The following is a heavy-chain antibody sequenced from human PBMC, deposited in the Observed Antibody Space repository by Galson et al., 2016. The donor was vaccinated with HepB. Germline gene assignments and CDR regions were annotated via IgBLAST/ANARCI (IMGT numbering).Heavy chain of an antibody. D-gene: IGHD1-20*01. V-gene: IGHV3-30*04. CDR3: ARDIGISGTNGWYYFDY. Sequence: SLRLSCAASGFTFSNYAMHWVRQAPGKGLEWVAVISYDGSNKYYADSVKGRFTISRDNSKNTLYLQMNSLRAEDTTVFYCARDIGISGTNGWYYFDYWGQGTLVTVSS. CDR2: ISYDGSNK. CDR1: GFTFSNYA. J-gene: IGHJ4*02.